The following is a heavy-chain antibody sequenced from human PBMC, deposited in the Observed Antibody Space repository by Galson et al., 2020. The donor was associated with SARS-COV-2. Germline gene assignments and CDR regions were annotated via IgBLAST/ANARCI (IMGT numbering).Heavy chain of an antibody. CDR2: ISYDGSTT. J-gene: IGHJ5*02. Sequence: QSGGSLRLSCAASGFTFNTYAMHRVRPAPGKGLAWLAVISYDGSTTYYAESVKGRFTVSRDNSKNLLSLQMSSLRHDDTAVYYCARADTSSWGDPWGQGTLVNVSS. V-gene: IGHV3-30*04. D-gene: IGHD2-2*01. CDR1: GFTFNTYA. CDR3: ARADTSSWGDP.